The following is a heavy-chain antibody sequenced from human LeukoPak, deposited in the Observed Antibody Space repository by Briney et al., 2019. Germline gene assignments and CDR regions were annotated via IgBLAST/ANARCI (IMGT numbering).Heavy chain of an antibody. D-gene: IGHD6-6*01. J-gene: IGHJ4*02. CDR1: GFSDRSNY. CDR3: AKGFVEPRPHYFDY. V-gene: IGHV3-66*01. Sequence: GGSLRLSCAVSGFSDRSNYMSWVRQAPGKGLEWVSVIYSGGSTYYADSVKGRFTISRDNSKNTLYLQMNSLSAADTGIYYCAKGFVEPRPHYFDYWGQGTLVTVSS. CDR2: IYSGGST.